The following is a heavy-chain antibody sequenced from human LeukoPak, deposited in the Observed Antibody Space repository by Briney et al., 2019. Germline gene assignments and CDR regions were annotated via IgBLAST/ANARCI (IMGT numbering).Heavy chain of an antibody. CDR2: ISHSGTT. J-gene: IGHJ4*02. D-gene: IGHD1-1*01. Sequence: RPSETLSLTCAVYGGSFSDYDWSWIRQPPGKGLEWIGEISHSGTTNCDPSLKSRISMSIDTSRSQFSLNLRSVTAADTAVYYCARYVPVRTGTTRASFDYWGLGTLVTASS. V-gene: IGHV4-34*10. CDR3: ARYVPVRTGTTRASFDY. CDR1: GGSFSDYD.